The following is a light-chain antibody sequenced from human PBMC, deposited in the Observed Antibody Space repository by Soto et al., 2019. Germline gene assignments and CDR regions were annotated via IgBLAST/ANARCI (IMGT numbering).Light chain of an antibody. CDR1: SSNIGNNY. Sequence: QSVLTQPPSVSADPGQKVTISCSGSSSNIGNNYVSWYQQLPGTAPKLLIYENNKRPSGIPDRFSGSKSGTSATLGITGLQTGDEADYYCGTWDSSLSALDVFGTGTKLTVL. CDR3: GTWDSSLSALDV. V-gene: IGLV1-51*02. CDR2: ENN. J-gene: IGLJ1*01.